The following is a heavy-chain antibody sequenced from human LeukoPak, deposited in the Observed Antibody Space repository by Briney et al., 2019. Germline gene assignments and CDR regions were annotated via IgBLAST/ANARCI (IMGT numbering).Heavy chain of an antibody. V-gene: IGHV4-39*01. J-gene: IGHJ6*03. CDR2: IYYSGST. CDR1: GDSISSSGDH. Sequence: SETLSLTCTVSGDSISSSGDHWGWIRQPPGKGLEWIGNIYYSGSTYYSPSLKSRVTIAVDTSKNQFSLKLTSVTAADTAVYHCARVGATYPHYYMDVWGKGTTVTVAS. CDR3: ARVGATYPHYYMDV. D-gene: IGHD3-16*01.